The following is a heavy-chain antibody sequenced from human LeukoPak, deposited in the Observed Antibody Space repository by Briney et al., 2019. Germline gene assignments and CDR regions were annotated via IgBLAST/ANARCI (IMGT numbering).Heavy chain of an antibody. CDR3: ARDADCSSTSCYNWFDS. Sequence: ASVKVSCKVSGYTLTELSMHWVRQAPGKGLEWMGGFDPEDGETIYAQKFQGRVTMTEDTSTDTAYMELSSLRSDDTAVYYCARDADCSSTSCYNWFDSWGQGTLVTVSS. D-gene: IGHD2-2*01. J-gene: IGHJ5*01. CDR2: FDPEDGET. CDR1: GYTLTELS. V-gene: IGHV1-24*01.